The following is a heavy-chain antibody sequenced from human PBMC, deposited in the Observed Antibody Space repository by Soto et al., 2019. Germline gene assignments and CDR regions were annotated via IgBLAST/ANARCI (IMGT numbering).Heavy chain of an antibody. V-gene: IGHV1-18*04. D-gene: IGHD6-13*01. CDR3: ARDLSIAAAGKSRYYYYGMDV. Sequence: ASVKVSCKASGCTFTSYGMNWVRPAPGRGLEWMGCISSYNGNTNSAQKLQGRVTMTTDPSTSTAYMEMRSLRSDDTAVYYCARDLSIAAAGKSRYYYYGMDVWG. CDR2: ISSYNGNT. J-gene: IGHJ6*02. CDR1: GCTFTSYG.